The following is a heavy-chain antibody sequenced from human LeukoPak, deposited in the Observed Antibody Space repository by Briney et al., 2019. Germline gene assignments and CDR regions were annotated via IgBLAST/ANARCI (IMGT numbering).Heavy chain of an antibody. J-gene: IGHJ4*02. CDR2: IVGSGGTT. V-gene: IGHV3-23*01. Sequence: GVSLRLSCAISGFTFSSYAMSWVRQAPGKGLELVSVIVGSGGTTYYADSVKGRFTISRDNSKNTLYLQMNSLRAEDTAVYYSAKRFSHAYDDWGQGTLVTVSS. CDR1: GFTFSSYA. D-gene: IGHD3-16*01. CDR3: AKRFSHAYDD.